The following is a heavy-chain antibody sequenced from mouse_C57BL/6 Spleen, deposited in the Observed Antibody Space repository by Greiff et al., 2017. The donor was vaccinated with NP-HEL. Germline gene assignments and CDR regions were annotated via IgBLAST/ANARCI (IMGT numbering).Heavy chain of an antibody. J-gene: IGHJ3*01. CDR3: ARGGVYDYGKFAY. D-gene: IGHD2-4*01. CDR2: IYPGSGST. CDR1: GYTFTSYW. V-gene: IGHV1-55*01. Sequence: QVQLQQPGAELVKPGASVKMSCKASGYTFTSYWITWVKQRPGQGLEWIGDIYPGSGSTNYNEKFKSKATLTVDTSSSTAYMQLSSLTSEDSAVYYCARGGVYDYGKFAYWGQGTLVTVSA.